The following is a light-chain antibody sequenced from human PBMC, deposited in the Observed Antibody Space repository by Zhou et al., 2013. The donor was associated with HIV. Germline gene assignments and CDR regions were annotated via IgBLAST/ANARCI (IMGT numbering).Light chain of an antibody. J-gene: IGKJ4*01. CDR3: QQRANWLS. V-gene: IGKV3-11*01. Sequence: EIVLTQSPATLSLSPGERATLSCRASQSVSYNLAWYQHKPGQAPRLLIYDASNRATGIPPRFSGSGSGTDYTLTISSLEPEDFAVYYCQQRANWLSFGGRTKVEIK. CDR2: DAS. CDR1: QSVSYN.